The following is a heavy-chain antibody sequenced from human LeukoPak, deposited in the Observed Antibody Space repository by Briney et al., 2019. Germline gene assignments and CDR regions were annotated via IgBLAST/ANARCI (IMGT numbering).Heavy chain of an antibody. CDR2: INPSGGST. CDR3: ARGLLLWFGESPRGAFDI. D-gene: IGHD3-10*01. CDR1: GYNFFTYG. Sequence: GASVKVSCKASGYNFFTYGITWVRQAPGQGLEWMGIINPSGGSTSYAQKFQGRVTMTRDTSTSTVYMELSSLRSEDTAVYYCARGLLLWFGESPRGAFDIWGQGTMVTVSS. J-gene: IGHJ3*02. V-gene: IGHV1-46*01.